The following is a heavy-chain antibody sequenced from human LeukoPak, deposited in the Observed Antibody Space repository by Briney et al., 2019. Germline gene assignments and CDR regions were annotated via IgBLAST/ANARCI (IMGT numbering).Heavy chain of an antibody. CDR2: ISSNGGST. CDR1: GFTFSSYA. V-gene: IGHV3-64*01. J-gene: IGHJ2*01. D-gene: IGHD2-15*01. CDR3: ARGEYCSGGSCYFYWYFDL. Sequence: GGSLRLSCAASGFTFSSYAMHWVRQAPGKGLEYVSAISSNGGSTYYANSVKGRFTISRDNSKNTLYLQMGSLRAEDMAVYYCARGEYCSGGSCYFYWYFDLWGRGTLVTVSS.